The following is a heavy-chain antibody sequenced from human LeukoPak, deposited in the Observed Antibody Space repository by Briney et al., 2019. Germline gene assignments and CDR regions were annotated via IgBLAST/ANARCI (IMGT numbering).Heavy chain of an antibody. J-gene: IGHJ4*02. Sequence: GGSLRLSCAASGFTFSSYAMSWVRQAPGKGLEWVSAISGSGGSTYYADSVKGRFTISRDNSKNTLYLQMNSLRAEDTAVYYCAKDRAATSALDYFDYWGQGTLVTVSS. D-gene: IGHD6-25*01. V-gene: IGHV3-23*01. CDR1: GFTFSSYA. CDR3: AKDRAATSALDYFDY. CDR2: ISGSGGST.